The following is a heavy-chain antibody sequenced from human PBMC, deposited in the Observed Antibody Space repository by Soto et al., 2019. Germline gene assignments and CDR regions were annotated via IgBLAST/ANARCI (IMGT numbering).Heavy chain of an antibody. CDR3: ARQMYDSDTGPKFQYYFDS. V-gene: IGHV5-10-1*01. CDR1: GYSFAGYW. CDR2: IDPSDSQT. D-gene: IGHD3-22*01. Sequence: GESLKISCKGSGYSFAGYWITWVRQKPGKGREWMGRIDPSDSQTYYSPSFRGHVTISVTKSITTVFLQWSRLRASETAVYYCARQMYDSDTGPKFQYYFDSWGQGTLVTVSS. J-gene: IGHJ4*02.